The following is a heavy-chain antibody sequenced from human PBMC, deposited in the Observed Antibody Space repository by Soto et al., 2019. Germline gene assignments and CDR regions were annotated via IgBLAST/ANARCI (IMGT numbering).Heavy chain of an antibody. J-gene: IGHJ4*02. D-gene: IGHD2-21*01. V-gene: IGHV4-30-4*01. CDR1: GGSIINEDYY. Sequence: SETLSLTCTVSGGSIINEDYYWTWIRQPPGRGLEWVGRVQYSGATYYNPPRRSRLTMSMDWSRNQFSLRLASVTAADTAMYYCARATAYCGRTSCYPVDYWGKGTLVTVS. CDR2: VQYSGAT. CDR3: ARATAYCGRTSCYPVDY.